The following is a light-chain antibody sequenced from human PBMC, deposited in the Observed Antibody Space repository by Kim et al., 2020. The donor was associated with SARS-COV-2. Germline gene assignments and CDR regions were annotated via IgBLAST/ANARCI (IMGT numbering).Light chain of an antibody. Sequence: TINCKSSQSVLYSSNNKNYLAWYQQKPGQPPKLLIYWASTRESGVPDRFSGSGSGTDFTLTISSLQAEDVAVYYCQQYYSTLTWTFGQGTNVDIK. CDR2: WAS. CDR1: QSVLYSSNNKNY. CDR3: QQYYSTLTWT. J-gene: IGKJ1*01. V-gene: IGKV4-1*01.